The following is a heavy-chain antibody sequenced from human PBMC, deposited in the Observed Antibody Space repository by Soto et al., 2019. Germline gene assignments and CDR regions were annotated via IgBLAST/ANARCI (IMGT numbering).Heavy chain of an antibody. V-gene: IGHV1-69*13. CDR3: ARDQGYSYGYYYYYGMDV. Sequence: ASVKVSCKASGGTFSSYAISWVRQAPGQGLEWMGGIIPIFGTANYAQKFQGRVTITADESTSTAYMELSSLKTEDTAVYYCARDQGYSYGYYYYYGMDVWGQGTTVTVSS. D-gene: IGHD5-18*01. CDR2: IIPIFGTA. J-gene: IGHJ6*02. CDR1: GGTFSSYA.